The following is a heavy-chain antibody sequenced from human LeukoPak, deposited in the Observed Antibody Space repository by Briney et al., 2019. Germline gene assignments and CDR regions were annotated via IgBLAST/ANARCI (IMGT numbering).Heavy chain of an antibody. CDR3: ATDSGY. V-gene: IGHV3-11*01. CDR2: ISGGSRTI. CDR1: GFTFSDYY. D-gene: IGHD3-10*01. J-gene: IGHJ4*02. Sequence: GGSLRLSCAASGFTFSDYYMNWIRQAPGKGLEWVSSISGGSRTINYADSVKGRFTTSRDNAKNSLSLQVNSLRAEDTAVYYCATDSGYWGQGTLVTVSS.